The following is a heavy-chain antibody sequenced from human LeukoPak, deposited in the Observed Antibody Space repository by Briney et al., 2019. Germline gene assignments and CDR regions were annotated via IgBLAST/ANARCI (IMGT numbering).Heavy chain of an antibody. CDR3: ARGGYSFDY. Sequence: GGSLRLSCVASGFTFTQYWMTWVRQAPGKGLEWVARLHPDGSERNYVGAVEGRFTVFGDNAKSSLFLQMHSLRVEDTAVYYCARGGYSFDYLGQGTLVTVPS. J-gene: IGHJ4*02. D-gene: IGHD5-12*01. CDR2: LHPDGSER. V-gene: IGHV3-7*01. CDR1: GFTFTQYW.